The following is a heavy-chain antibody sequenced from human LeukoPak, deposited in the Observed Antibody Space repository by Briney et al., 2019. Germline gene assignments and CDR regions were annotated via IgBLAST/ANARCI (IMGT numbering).Heavy chain of an antibody. D-gene: IGHD2-21*01. CDR3: AQDRAWGAYAY. Sequence: GGSLRLSCAASGFTFSSYAMSWVRQAPGKGLEWVSAISGSGGSTYYADSVKGRFTISRDNSKNTLYLQMNSLRAEDTAVYHCAQDRAWGAYAYWGQGALVTVSS. V-gene: IGHV3-23*01. CDR1: GFTFSSYA. CDR2: ISGSGGST. J-gene: IGHJ4*02.